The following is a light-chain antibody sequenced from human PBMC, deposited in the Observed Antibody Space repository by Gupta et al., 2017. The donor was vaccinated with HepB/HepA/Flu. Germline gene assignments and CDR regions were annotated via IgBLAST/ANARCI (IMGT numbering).Light chain of an antibody. J-gene: IGLJ3*02. CDR1: SNDVGGYNY. V-gene: IGLV2-14*03. CDR2: SVN. Sequence: HSPLTQPASVSGSPAQSNTISCTGTSNDVGGYNYVSWLQQHPGTAPKLILYSVNNRPSTVSDRFSGSKSGNTASLTISGLQAEDEADYFCTSYTTSLALVFGGGTKLTV. CDR3: TSYTTSLALV.